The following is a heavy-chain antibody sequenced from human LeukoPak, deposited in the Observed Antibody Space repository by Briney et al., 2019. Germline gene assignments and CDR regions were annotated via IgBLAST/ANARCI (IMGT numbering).Heavy chain of an antibody. D-gene: IGHD3-22*01. J-gene: IGHJ3*02. CDR1: GYRFTNYW. Sequence: GESLKISCKGSGYRFTNYWLGWVRQMPGKGLEWMGIIYPGDSDTRYSPSFQGQVTISADKSFSTAYLQWSSLKASDTAMYYCARPLYYYDSSGYSAFDIWGQGKMVTVSS. CDR2: IYPGDSDT. CDR3: ARPLYYYDSSGYSAFDI. V-gene: IGHV5-51*01.